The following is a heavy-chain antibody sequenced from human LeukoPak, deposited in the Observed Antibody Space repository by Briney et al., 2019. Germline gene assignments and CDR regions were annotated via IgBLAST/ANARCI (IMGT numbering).Heavy chain of an antibody. CDR3: ARDRREVSYYGSGTFKFGENYFDY. Sequence: ASVKVSCKASGYTFTGHYMHWVRQAPGQGLEWMGWINPNRGGTNFAQKFQGRVTMTRDTSITTAYMELSRLRSDDTAVYYCARDRREVSYYGSGTFKFGENYFDYWGQGTLLTVSS. CDR1: GYTFTGHY. CDR2: INPNRGGT. D-gene: IGHD3-10*01. V-gene: IGHV1-2*02. J-gene: IGHJ4*02.